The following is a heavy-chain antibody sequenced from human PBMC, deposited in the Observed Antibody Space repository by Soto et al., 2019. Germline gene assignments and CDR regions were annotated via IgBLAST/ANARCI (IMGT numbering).Heavy chain of an antibody. CDR2: IWYDGSNK. D-gene: IGHD6-19*01. CDR1: GFTFSSYG. Sequence: QVQLVESGGGVVQPGRSLRLSCAASGFTFSSYGMHWVRQAPGKGLEWVAVIWYDGSNKYYADSVKGRFTISRDNSKNTLYLQMNSLSAEDTAVYYCASAIAVAAIDYWGQGTLVTVSS. V-gene: IGHV3-33*01. CDR3: ASAIAVAAIDY. J-gene: IGHJ4*02.